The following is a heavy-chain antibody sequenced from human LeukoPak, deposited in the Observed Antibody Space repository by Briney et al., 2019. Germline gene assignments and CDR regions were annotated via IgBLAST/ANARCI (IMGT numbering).Heavy chain of an antibody. D-gene: IGHD1-26*01. CDR3: ARWLLSRPRNDAFDI. CDR1: GYTFTSYG. Sequence: ASVKVSCKASGYTFTSYGISWVRQAPGQGLEWMGWISGYNGNTNYAQKLQGRVTMTTDTSTSTAYMELRSLRSDDTAMYYCARWLLSRPRNDAFDIWGQGIMATVSS. V-gene: IGHV1-18*01. CDR2: ISGYNGNT. J-gene: IGHJ3*02.